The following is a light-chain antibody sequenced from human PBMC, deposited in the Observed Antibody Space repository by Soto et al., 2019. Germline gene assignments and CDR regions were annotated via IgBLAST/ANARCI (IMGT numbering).Light chain of an antibody. CDR1: SSDVGGYNY. J-gene: IGLJ2*01. Sequence: QSALTQPASVSGSPGQSITISCTGTSSDVGGYNYVSWYQKHPGKAPKLMIYDVSNRPSGVFNRFSGSKSGNTASLTISGLQAEDEADYYCSSYTSSSSLGGVFGGGTKLTVL. CDR3: SSYTSSSSLGGV. V-gene: IGLV2-14*01. CDR2: DVS.